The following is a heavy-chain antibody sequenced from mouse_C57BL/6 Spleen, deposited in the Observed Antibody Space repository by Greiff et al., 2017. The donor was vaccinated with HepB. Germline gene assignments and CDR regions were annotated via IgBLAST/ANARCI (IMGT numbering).Heavy chain of an antibody. CDR2: IDPEDGDT. CDR1: GFNIKDYY. CDR3: TRDYYGSSSAWFAY. Sequence: DVQLQESGAELVRPGASVKLSCTASGFNIKDYYMHWVKQRPEQGLEWIGRIDPEDGDTEYAPKFQGKATMTADTSSNTAYLQLSSLTSEDTAVYYCTRDYYGSSSAWFAYWGQGTLVTVSA. J-gene: IGHJ3*01. D-gene: IGHD1-1*01. V-gene: IGHV14-1*01.